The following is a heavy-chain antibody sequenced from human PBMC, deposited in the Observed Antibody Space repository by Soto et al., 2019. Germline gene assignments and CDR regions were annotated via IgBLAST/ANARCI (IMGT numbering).Heavy chain of an antibody. V-gene: IGHV6-1*01. J-gene: IGHJ6*02. D-gene: IGHD6-25*01. CDR2: TNSRSKWYN. CDR1: GDSVSSNSAA. CDR3: ARDRALRYSSGNYYYYDGMGV. Sequence: PSQTLSLTCAISGDSVSSNSAAWNWIRQSPSRGLEWLGRTNSRSKWYNDYAVSVNSRITINPDTSKNQFSLQLNSVTPEDTDVYYCARDRALRYSSGNYYYYDGMGVWGQGTTVAGSS.